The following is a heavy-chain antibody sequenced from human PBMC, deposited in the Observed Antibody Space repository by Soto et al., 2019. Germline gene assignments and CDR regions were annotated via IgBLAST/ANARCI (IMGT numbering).Heavy chain of an antibody. CDR3: ARDAAHYDFWSGPKGY. J-gene: IGHJ4*02. Sequence: SVKVSCKASGGTFSSYAISWVRQAPGQGLEWMGGIIPIFGTANYAQKFQGRVTITADESTSTAYMELSSLRSEDTAVYYCARDAAHYDFWSGPKGYWGQGTLVTVSS. CDR1: GGTFSSYA. D-gene: IGHD3-3*01. CDR2: IIPIFGTA. V-gene: IGHV1-69*13.